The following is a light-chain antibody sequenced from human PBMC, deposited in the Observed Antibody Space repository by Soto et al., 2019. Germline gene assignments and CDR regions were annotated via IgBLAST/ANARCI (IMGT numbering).Light chain of an antibody. J-gene: IGKJ1*01. V-gene: IGKV3-15*01. CDR2: GAS. CDR3: QQYNNWPPVT. CDR1: PRVRSN. Sequence: EIMMTQSPATPSVFPGGGANPSLRARPRVRSNIAWYQQKPGQALRLLIYGASTRATGIPARFSGSGSGTEFTLTISSLQSEDFAVYYCQQYNNWPPVTFGQGTKVDIK.